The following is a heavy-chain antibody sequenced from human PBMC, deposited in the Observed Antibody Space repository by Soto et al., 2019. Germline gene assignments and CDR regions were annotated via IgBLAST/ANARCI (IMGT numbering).Heavy chain of an antibody. Sequence: PAQTLSLTCAISGDSVSSNSAAWNWIRQSPARGLEWLGRTYYKSKWYDDYAVSVKSRITIDPDTSKNQFSLQLNSVTPEDTAVYYCSRWVDDGPNLFDPWGQGTLVTVSS. CDR2: TYYKSKWYD. CDR3: SRWVDDGPNLFDP. J-gene: IGHJ5*02. CDR1: GDSVSSNSAA. V-gene: IGHV6-1*01. D-gene: IGHD1-1*01.